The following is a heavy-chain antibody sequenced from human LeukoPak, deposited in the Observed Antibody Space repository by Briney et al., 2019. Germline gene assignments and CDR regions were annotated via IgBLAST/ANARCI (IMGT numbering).Heavy chain of an antibody. CDR2: INHSGST. V-gene: IGHV4-34*01. J-gene: IGHJ4*02. CDR1: SGSFSGYY. Sequence: PSETLSLTCAVYSGSFSGYYWSWIRQPPGKGLEWIGEINHSGSTNYNPSLKSRVTISVDTSKNQFSLKLSSVTAADTAVYYCARGADYYDSSSGYWGQGTLVTVSS. CDR3: ARGADYYDSSSGY. D-gene: IGHD3-22*01.